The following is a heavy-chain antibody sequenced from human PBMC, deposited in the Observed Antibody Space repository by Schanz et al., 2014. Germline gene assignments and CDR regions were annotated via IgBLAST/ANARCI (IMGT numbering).Heavy chain of an antibody. V-gene: IGHV4-31*03. J-gene: IGHJ5*02. Sequence: QVQLQESGPGLVKPSQTLSLTCTVSGGSVSSGGDYWSWIRQHPGKGLKWIGFISYSGSTYYNPSLKSRVTISMHTSKNQFSLKLSSVTAADTAVYYCAGGLRPFAELSASWGQGTLVTVSS. CDR2: ISYSGST. CDR3: AGGLRPFAELSAS. CDR1: GGSVSSGGDY. D-gene: IGHD3-10*01.